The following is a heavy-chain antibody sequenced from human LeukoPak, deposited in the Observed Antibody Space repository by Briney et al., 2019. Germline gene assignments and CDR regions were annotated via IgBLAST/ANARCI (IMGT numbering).Heavy chain of an antibody. CDR1: GGSTSSYY. J-gene: IGHJ6*02. CDR2: IYYSGST. CDR3: ARDFFVILTGYSYYYGMDV. D-gene: IGHD3-9*01. V-gene: IGHV4-59*01. Sequence: PSETLSLTCTVSGGSTSSYYWSWIRQPPGKGLEWIGYIYYSGSTNYNPSLKSRVTISVDTSKNQFSLKLSSVTAADTAVYYCARDFFVILTGYSYYYGMDVWGQGTTVTVSS.